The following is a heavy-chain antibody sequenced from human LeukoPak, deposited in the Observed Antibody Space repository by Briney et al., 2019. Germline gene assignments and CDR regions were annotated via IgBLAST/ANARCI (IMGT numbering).Heavy chain of an antibody. J-gene: IGHJ3*02. CDR2: LSNDGRAT. CDR3: ARGHGIWSGSRLANAFDI. Sequence: PGGSLRLSCAASEFTYSAYAMSWVRQAPGKGLEWVSTLSNDGRATFYADSVKGRFTISRDDSKTTLFLQMNSLRAGDTAVYFCARGHGIWSGSRLANAFDIWGQGTMVTVSS. V-gene: IGHV3-23*01. CDR1: EFTYSAYA. D-gene: IGHD3-3*01.